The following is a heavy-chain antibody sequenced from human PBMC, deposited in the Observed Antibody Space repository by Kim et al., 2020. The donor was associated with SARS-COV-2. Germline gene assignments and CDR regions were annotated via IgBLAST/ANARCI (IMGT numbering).Heavy chain of an antibody. CDR3: ARDSSSYYYYYYGMDV. CDR1: GGSISSYY. J-gene: IGHJ6*02. CDR2: IYYSGST. D-gene: IGHD6-13*01. Sequence: SETLSLTCTVSGGSISSYYWSWIRQPPGKGLEWIGYIYYSGSTNYNPSLKSRVTISVDTSKNQFSLKLSSVTAADTAVYYCARDSSSYYYYYYGMDVWGQGTTVTVSS. V-gene: IGHV4-59*13.